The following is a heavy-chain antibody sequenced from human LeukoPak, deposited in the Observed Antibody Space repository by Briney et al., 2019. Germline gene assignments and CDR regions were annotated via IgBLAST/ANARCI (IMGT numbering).Heavy chain of an antibody. CDR1: GGSISSGGYY. V-gene: IGHV4-31*03. CDR3: VRDRGRKYQLRYWYFDV. Sequence: PSETLSLTCSVSGGSISSGGYYWSWIRQHPGRGLEYIGYIYYTGTAYRNPSLNSGTTYYSPSLKSRATISGDTSKNQFSLKLSSVTAADTAVYYCVRDRGRKYQLRYWYFDVWGRGTLVTVSS. CDR2: IYYTGTAYRNPSLNSGTT. D-gene: IGHD2-2*01. J-gene: IGHJ2*01.